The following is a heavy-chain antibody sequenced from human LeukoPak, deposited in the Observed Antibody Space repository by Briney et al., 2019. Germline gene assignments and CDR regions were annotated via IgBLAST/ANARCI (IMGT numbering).Heavy chain of an antibody. CDR1: RFTFSDYY. CDR2: IKQDGSEK. V-gene: IGHV3-7*01. J-gene: IGHJ4*02. CDR3: ARGGMAVAGTGQDY. D-gene: IGHD6-19*01. Sequence: GGSLRLSCAASRFTFSDYYMSWVRQAPGKGLEWVANIKQDGSEKYYVDSVEGRFTISRDNAKNSLYLQMNSLRAEDTAVYYCARGGMAVAGTGQDYWGQGTLVTVSS.